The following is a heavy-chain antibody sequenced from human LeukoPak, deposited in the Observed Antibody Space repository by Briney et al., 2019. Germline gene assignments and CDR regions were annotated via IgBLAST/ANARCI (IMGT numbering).Heavy chain of an antibody. Sequence: GGSLRLSCAASGFTFSSYGMHWVRQAPGKGLEWVAVISYDGSSKYYADSVKGRFTISRDNAKKSLYLQMNSLRAEDTAVYYCARHLSGVTGYTYGRGIDYWGQGTLVTVSS. D-gene: IGHD5-18*01. J-gene: IGHJ4*02. CDR1: GFTFSSYG. CDR3: ARHLSGVTGYTYGRGIDY. CDR2: ISYDGSSK. V-gene: IGHV3-30*03.